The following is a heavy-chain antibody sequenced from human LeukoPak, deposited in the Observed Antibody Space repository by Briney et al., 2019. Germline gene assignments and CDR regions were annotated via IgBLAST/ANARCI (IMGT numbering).Heavy chain of an antibody. CDR1: GGSISSSSYY. CDR3: ARANLWFGELYDY. D-gene: IGHD3-10*01. V-gene: IGHV4-61*02. Sequence: SETLSLTYTVSGGSISSSSYYWSWIRQPAGKGLEWIGRIYTSGSTNYNPSLKSRVTMSVDTSKNQFSLKLSSVTAADTAVYYCARANLWFGELYDYWGQGTLVTVSS. J-gene: IGHJ4*02. CDR2: IYTSGST.